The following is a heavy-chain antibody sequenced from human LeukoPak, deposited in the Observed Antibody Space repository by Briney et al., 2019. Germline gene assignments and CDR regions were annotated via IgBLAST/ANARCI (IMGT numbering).Heavy chain of an antibody. D-gene: IGHD3-16*01. Sequence: GGSLRLSCAASGFTFSDYILDWVRQAPGRGLEWVGRIRRGANSYTTEYAASVTGRFTISRDDSTNSLYLHMNSLKTEDTAVYHCSRDGGEGGNSAFDIWGQGTMVTVSS. CDR3: SRDGGEGGNSAFDI. J-gene: IGHJ3*02. CDR1: GFTFSDYI. CDR2: IRRGANSYTT. V-gene: IGHV3-72*01.